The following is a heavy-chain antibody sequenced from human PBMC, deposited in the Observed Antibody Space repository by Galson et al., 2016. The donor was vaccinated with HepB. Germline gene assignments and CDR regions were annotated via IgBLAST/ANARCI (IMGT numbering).Heavy chain of an antibody. J-gene: IGHJ4*02. CDR1: GYTFTGYY. Sequence: SVKVSCKASGYTFTGYYMHRVRQAPGQGLEWMGWINPNSGTTLSNPSLKSRVSMSVDPSSNQFSLRLSSVSAADTAVYFCARVPWEDDDGYNWASFDYWGRGTLVTVSS. CDR2: INPNSGTT. V-gene: IGHV1-2*02. CDR3: ARVPWEDDDGYNWASFDY. D-gene: IGHD5-24*01.